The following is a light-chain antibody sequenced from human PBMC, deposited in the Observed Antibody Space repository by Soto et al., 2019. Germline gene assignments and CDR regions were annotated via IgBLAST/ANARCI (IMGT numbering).Light chain of an antibody. Sequence: DIQLTQSPSFLSASVGDRVTITCRASQGISSYFAWYQQKPGKAPKLLIYAASTLQSGVPSRFSGSGSGTEFTLTISSRQPEDFATYYCQQLNSYPLITFGPGTKVDIK. V-gene: IGKV1-9*01. J-gene: IGKJ3*01. CDR3: QQLNSYPLIT. CDR2: AAS. CDR1: QGISSY.